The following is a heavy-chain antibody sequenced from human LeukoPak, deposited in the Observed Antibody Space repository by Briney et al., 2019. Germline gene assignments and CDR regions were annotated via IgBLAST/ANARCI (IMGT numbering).Heavy chain of an antibody. CDR3: ARGPPNWGYDY. CDR1: GYTFTSYD. J-gene: IGHJ4*02. Sequence: ASVKVSCKASGYTFTSYDFNWVRQATGQRPEWMGWMSPNSGDTGYAQKFQDRVTMTRNTSISTAYMELSSLRSDDPAVYYCARGPPNWGYDYWGPGTLVTVSS. CDR2: MSPNSGDT. V-gene: IGHV1-8*01. D-gene: IGHD7-27*01.